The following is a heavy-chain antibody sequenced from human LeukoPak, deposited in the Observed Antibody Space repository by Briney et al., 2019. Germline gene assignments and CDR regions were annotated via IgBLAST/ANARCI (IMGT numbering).Heavy chain of an antibody. CDR1: GFTFRSHA. CDR3: ARGYCSGGSCYQFFDY. D-gene: IGHD2-15*01. CDR2: IGGSGTST. J-gene: IGHJ4*02. Sequence: GGSLRLSCVGSGFTFRSHAMSWVRQAPGKGLEWVSSIGGSGTSTYYADSVKGRFTISRDNSKNTLDLQMNSLTAEDTAVYYCARGYCSGGSCYQFFDYWGQGTLVTVSP. V-gene: IGHV3-23*01.